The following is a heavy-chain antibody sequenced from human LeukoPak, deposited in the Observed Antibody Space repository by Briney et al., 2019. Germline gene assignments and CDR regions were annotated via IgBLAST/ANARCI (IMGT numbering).Heavy chain of an antibody. J-gene: IGHJ6*02. CDR1: GYTFTSYG. V-gene: IGHV1-18*01. CDR2: ISAYNGKT. Sequence: ASVKVSCKASGYTFTSYGISWVRQAPGQGLEWMGWISAYNGKTNYAQKLQGRVTMTTDTSTSTAYMELRSLRSDDTAVYYCARELSYSSGWYQLVDYYYYYGMDVWGQGTTVTVSS. CDR3: ARELSYSSGWYQLVDYYYYYGMDV. D-gene: IGHD6-19*01.